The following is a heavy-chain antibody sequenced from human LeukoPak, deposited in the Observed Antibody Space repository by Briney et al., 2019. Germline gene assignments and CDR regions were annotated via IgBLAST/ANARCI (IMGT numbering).Heavy chain of an antibody. CDR2: IYYSGST. D-gene: IGHD6-19*01. CDR3: ARRGQGLAYIDY. V-gene: IGHV4-59*08. CDR1: GGSISSYY. Sequence: SETLSLTCTVSGGSISSYYWSWIRQPPGKGLEWIGYIYYSGSTNYNPSLTSRVTISVDTSKDQFSLKLSSVTAADTAVYYCARRGQGLAYIDYWGQGTLVTVSS. J-gene: IGHJ4*02.